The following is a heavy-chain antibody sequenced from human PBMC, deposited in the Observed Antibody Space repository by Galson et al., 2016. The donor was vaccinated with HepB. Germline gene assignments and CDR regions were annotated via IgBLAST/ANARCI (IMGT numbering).Heavy chain of an antibody. Sequence: IRQAPGRRLEWVASISSGCSTDIYAESVKGRFTISRDNAKKSVYLQMDSLRAEDTSRYYCARDGGDCNFDYWGQGTLVTVSS. CDR3: ARDGGDCNFDY. CDR2: ISSGCSTD. V-gene: IGHV3-11*01. D-gene: IGHD2-21*02. J-gene: IGHJ4*02.